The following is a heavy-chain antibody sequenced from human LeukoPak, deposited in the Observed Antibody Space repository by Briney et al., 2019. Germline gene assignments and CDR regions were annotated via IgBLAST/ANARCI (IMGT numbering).Heavy chain of an antibody. CDR2: IYPGDSDT. CDR1: GYSFTSYW. D-gene: IGHD3-22*01. J-gene: IGHJ4*02. V-gene: IGHV5-51*01. Sequence: GESLKISCKGSGYSFTSYWIGWVRQMPGKGLEWMGIIYPGDSDTRYSPSFQGQVTISADKSISTAYLQWSSLKASDTAMCYCARLRRAMSYYYDSSGHRYFDYWGQGTLVTVSS. CDR3: ARLRRAMSYYYDSSGHRYFDY.